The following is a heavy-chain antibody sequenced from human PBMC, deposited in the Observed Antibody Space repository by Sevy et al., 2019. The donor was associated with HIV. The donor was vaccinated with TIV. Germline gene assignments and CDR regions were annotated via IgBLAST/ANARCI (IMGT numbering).Heavy chain of an antibody. CDR2: ILYEGINK. J-gene: IGHJ4*02. Sequence: GGSLRLSCAASGFSFDRYGMHWVHQAPGKGLEWVAVILYEGINKDYGDSVRGRFTISRDNSKNTLYLQMNSLRVDDTAVYYCATGRDYGSGSYDYWGPGTLVTVSS. V-gene: IGHV3-33*01. CDR1: GFSFDRYG. CDR3: ATGRDYGSGSYDY. D-gene: IGHD3-10*01.